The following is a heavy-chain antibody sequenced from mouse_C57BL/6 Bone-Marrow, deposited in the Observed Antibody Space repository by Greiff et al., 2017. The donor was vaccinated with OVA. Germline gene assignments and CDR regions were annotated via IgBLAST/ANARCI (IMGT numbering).Heavy chain of an antibody. Sequence: QVQLQQPGAELVRPGTSVKLSCKASGYTFTSYWMHWVKQRPGQGLEWIGVIDPSDSYTNYNHKFKGQATLTVDTSSSTAYMQLSSLTSEDSAFYYCARVDNLLDYWGQGTTLTVSS. CDR3: ARVDNLLDY. D-gene: IGHD1-3*01. CDR2: IDPSDSYT. CDR1: GYTFTSYW. V-gene: IGHV1-59*01. J-gene: IGHJ2*01.